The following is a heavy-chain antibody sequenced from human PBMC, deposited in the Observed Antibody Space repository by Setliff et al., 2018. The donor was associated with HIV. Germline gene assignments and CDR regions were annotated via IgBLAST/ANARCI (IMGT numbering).Heavy chain of an antibody. CDR3: ARDRHYYHSGAYGGSRDSFDF. J-gene: IGHJ3*01. CDR1: SYSIYSGYY. CDR2: VYHGGNT. V-gene: IGHV4-38-2*02. D-gene: IGHD3-22*01. Sequence: TLSLTCAVSSYSIYSGYYWAWTRQSPGRGPEWIGSVYHGGNTYYNPSLKSRVTISMDTSKNRFSLKLNSVTAADTAVYYCARDRHYYHSGAYGGSRDSFDFWGQGTMVTVSS.